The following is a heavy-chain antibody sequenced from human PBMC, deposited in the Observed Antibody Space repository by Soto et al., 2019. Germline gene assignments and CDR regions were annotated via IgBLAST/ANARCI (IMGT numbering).Heavy chain of an antibody. CDR3: ARDPPRIAARTYNWFDP. J-gene: IGHJ5*02. CDR1: GFTFSSYS. V-gene: IGHV3-21*01. CDR2: ISSSSSYI. Sequence: GGSLRLSCAASGFTFSSYSMNWVRQAPGKGLEWVSSISSSSSYIYYADSVKGRFAISRDNAKISLYLQMNSLRAEDTAVYYCARDPPRIAARTYNWFDPWGQGALVTVSS. D-gene: IGHD6-6*01.